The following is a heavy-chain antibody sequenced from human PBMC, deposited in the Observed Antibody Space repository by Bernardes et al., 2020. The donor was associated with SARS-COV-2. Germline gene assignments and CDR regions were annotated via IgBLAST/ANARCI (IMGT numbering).Heavy chain of an antibody. J-gene: IGHJ5*02. CDR2: IRGTGATA. CDR3: ARATETNCANRICDGRWFDP. Sequence: GGSLRLSCAASGFTYSAYSMAWVRQAPGKGLEWVSIIRGTGATAHYADSVKGRFTVSRDNSNNILYLEMNSLRTEDTATYYCARATETNCANRICDGRWFDPWGQGTLVTVSP. D-gene: IGHD2-8*01. CDR1: GFTYSAYS. V-gene: IGHV3-23*01.